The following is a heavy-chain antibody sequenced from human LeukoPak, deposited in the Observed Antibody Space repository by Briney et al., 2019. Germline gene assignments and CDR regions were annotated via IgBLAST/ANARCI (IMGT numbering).Heavy chain of an antibody. CDR1: AGSISSSSYY. CDR3: ASYDSSGYYYGY. CDR2: IYYSGST. Sequence: PSETLSLTCTVAAGSISSSSYYWGWLREPPGKGLEGIGSIYYSGSTYYNPSLKSRVTISVDTSKNQFSRKLSSVTAADTAVYYCASYDSSGYYYGYWGQGTLVTVSS. J-gene: IGHJ4*02. V-gene: IGHV4-39*01. D-gene: IGHD3-22*01.